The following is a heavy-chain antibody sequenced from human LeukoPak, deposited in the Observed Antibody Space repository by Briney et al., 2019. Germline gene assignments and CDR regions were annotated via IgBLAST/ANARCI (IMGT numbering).Heavy chain of an antibody. V-gene: IGHV3-23*01. Sequence: GGSLRLSCAASGFTFSSYAMSWVRQAPGKGREWVSAISGSGGSTYYADSVKGRFTISRDNSKNMLYLQMNSLRAEDTAVYYCAKDLGSSIFDYWGQGTLVTVSS. CDR2: ISGSGGST. D-gene: IGHD1-26*01. CDR1: GFTFSSYA. J-gene: IGHJ4*02. CDR3: AKDLGSSIFDY.